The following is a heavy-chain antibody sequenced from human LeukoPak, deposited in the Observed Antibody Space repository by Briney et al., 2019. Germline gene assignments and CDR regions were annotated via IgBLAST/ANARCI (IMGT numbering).Heavy chain of an antibody. CDR3: SSPSNCSSTSCYRDAFDI. CDR1: GYTLTELS. J-gene: IGHJ3*02. CDR2: FDPEDGET. Sequence: ASVKVSCKVSGYTLTELSMHWVRQAPGKGLEWMGGFDPEDGETIYAQKFQGRVTITADKSTSTAYMELSSLRSEDTAVYYCSSPSNCSSTSCYRDAFDIWGQGTMVTVSS. V-gene: IGHV1-24*01. D-gene: IGHD2-2*01.